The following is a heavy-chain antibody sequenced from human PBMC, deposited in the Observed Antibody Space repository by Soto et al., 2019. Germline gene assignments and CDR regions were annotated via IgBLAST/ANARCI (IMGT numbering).Heavy chain of an antibody. CDR3: ARDIRSDC. V-gene: IGHV3-48*02. Sequence: EVQLVESGGGLVQPGGSLRLSYAASGFIFSSYTMNWVRQAPGKGLEWVSYINSRSSTIYYADSVKGRFTISRDNAKNSLYLQMNSLRDEDTAVHYCARDIRSDCWGQGTLVTVSS. J-gene: IGHJ4*02. CDR1: GFIFSSYT. D-gene: IGHD4-17*01. CDR2: INSRSSTI.